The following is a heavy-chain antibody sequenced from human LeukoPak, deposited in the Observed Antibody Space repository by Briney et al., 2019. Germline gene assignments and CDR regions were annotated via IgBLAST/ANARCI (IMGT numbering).Heavy chain of an antibody. CDR2: INSDGSTT. V-gene: IGHV3-74*01. CDR1: GFTFSSYW. CDR3: AGGYSATIDY. D-gene: IGHD5-24*01. Sequence: GGSLRLSCAVSGFTFSSYWVHWVRQAPGKGLVWVSRINSDGSTTNYADSVKGRFTISRDNAKNTLYLQMNSLRVEDTAVYYCAGGYSATIDYWGQGSLVTVSS. J-gene: IGHJ4*02.